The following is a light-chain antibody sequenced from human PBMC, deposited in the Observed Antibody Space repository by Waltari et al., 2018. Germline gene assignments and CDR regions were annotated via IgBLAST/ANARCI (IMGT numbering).Light chain of an antibody. CDR1: QSVSSN. V-gene: IGKV3-15*01. CDR3: QQYNNWPKRT. Sequence: EIVMTQSPATLSVSPGARATLSCRASQSVSSNLAWYQQKPGQAPRRLIYGASTRATGIPARFSGSGSGTEFTVTISRLQSEEFAVYYCQQYNNWPKRTFGQGTRVEIK. J-gene: IGKJ5*01. CDR2: GAS.